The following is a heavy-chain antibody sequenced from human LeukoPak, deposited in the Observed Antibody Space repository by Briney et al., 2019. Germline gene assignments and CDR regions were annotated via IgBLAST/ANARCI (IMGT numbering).Heavy chain of an antibody. CDR3: ARVERGSSPSYYYYYMDV. V-gene: IGHV4-61*02. Sequence: PSETLSLTCTVSGVSISSGSYYWSWIRQRAGKGLEWIGRIYTSGSTNYNPALKSRVTISVDTSKNQSSLKLSSVTAADTAVYYCARVERGSSPSYYYYYMDVWGKGTTVTVSS. D-gene: IGHD6-6*01. CDR2: IYTSGST. CDR1: GVSISSGSYY. J-gene: IGHJ6*03.